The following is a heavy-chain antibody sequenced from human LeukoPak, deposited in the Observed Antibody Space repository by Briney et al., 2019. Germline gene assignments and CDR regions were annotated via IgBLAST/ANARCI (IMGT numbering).Heavy chain of an antibody. CDR1: GGSISSYY. D-gene: IGHD3-10*01. Sequence: SETLSLTCTVSGGSISSYYWSWIRRPPGKGLEWIGYIYYSGSTNYNPSLKSRVTISVDTSKNQFSLKLSSVTAADTAVYYCASYYYGSGSYFSWAWDYFDYWGQGTLDTVSS. J-gene: IGHJ4*02. V-gene: IGHV4-59*01. CDR3: ASYYYGSGSYFSWAWDYFDY. CDR2: IYYSGST.